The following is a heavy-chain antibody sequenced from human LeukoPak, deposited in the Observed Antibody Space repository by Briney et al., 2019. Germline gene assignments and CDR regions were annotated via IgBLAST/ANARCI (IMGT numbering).Heavy chain of an antibody. D-gene: IGHD1-26*01. V-gene: IGHV3-66*01. J-gene: IGHJ4*02. CDR1: GFTVSGNY. CDR2: IYSGGST. Sequence: GGSLRLSCAASGFTVSGNYLTWVRQAPGKGLEWVSIIYSGGSTYYADFVKGRFTISRDNSKNTLYLQMNSLKVEDTAMYYCASKGEVGATTTLEYWGQGTLVTVSS. CDR3: ASKGEVGATTTLEY.